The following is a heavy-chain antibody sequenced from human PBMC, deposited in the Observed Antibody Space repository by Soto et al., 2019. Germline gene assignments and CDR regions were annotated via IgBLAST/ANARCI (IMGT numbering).Heavy chain of an antibody. CDR1: GFTFSSYS. D-gene: IGHD2-15*01. Sequence: GGSLRLSCAASGFTFSSYSMNWVRQAPEKGLEWVSYISSSSSTIYYADSVKGRFTISRDNAKNSLYLQMNSLRDEDTAVYYCARERPYCSGGSCSNWFDPWGQGTLVTVSS. CDR3: ARERPYCSGGSCSNWFDP. V-gene: IGHV3-48*02. J-gene: IGHJ5*02. CDR2: ISSSSSTI.